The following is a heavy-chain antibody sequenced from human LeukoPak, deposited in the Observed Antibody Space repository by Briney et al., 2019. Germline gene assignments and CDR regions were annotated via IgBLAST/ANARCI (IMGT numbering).Heavy chain of an antibody. CDR3: ARDSYDFWSGYTLGDY. CDR1: GGPISSYY. CDR2: IYYSGST. Sequence: SETLSLTCTVSGGPISSYYWSWIRQPPGKGVEWIGYIYYSGSTNYNPSLKSRVTISVDTSKNQFSLKLSSVTAADTAVYYCARDSYDFWSGYTLGDYWGQGTLVTVSS. J-gene: IGHJ4*02. D-gene: IGHD3-3*01. V-gene: IGHV4-59*12.